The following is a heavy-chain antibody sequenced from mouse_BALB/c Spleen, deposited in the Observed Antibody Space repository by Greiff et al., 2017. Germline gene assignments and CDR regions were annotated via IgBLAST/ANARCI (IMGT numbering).Heavy chain of an antibody. CDR2: IYPGDGDT. Sequence: VQLQPSGAELVRPGSSVKISCKASGYAFSSYWMNWVKQRPGQGLEWIGQIYPGDGDTNYNGKFKGKATLTADKSSSTAYMQLSSLTSEDSAVYVGARSVAPAWCADGGQGTLVTVSA. CDR3: ARSVAPAWCAD. V-gene: IGHV1-80*01. CDR1: GYAFSSYW. D-gene: IGHD1-3*01. J-gene: IGHJ3*01.